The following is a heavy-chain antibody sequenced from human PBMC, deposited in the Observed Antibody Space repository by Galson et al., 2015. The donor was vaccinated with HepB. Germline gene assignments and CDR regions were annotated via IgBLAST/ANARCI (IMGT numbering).Heavy chain of an antibody. CDR1: GFTFNNYV. CDR3: AKEVVNENYFDY. V-gene: IGHV3-23*01. D-gene: IGHD2-2*01. J-gene: IGHJ4*02. CDR2: VSSGGDTT. Sequence: SLRLSCAASGFTFNNYVMSWVRQAPGKGLEWVSAVSSGGDTTYYADSVKGRFTISRDNSKNTVYLQLNSLRAEDAALYYCAKEVVNENYFDYWGQGTQVTVSS.